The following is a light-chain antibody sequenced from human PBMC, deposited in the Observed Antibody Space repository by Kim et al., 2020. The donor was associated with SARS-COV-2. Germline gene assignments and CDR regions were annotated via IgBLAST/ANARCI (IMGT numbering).Light chain of an antibody. CDR1: SSNIGSNS. J-gene: IGLJ2*01. CDR3: AAWDDSLSGNV. CDR2: RNN. Sequence: ELTQPPSSSGTPGQRVTISCSGSSSNIGSNSVYWYQQLPGTAPKLLIYRNNQRPSGVPDRFSGSKSGTSASLAISGLRSEDEADYYCAAWDDSLSGNVFGVGTRRTAL. V-gene: IGLV1-47*01.